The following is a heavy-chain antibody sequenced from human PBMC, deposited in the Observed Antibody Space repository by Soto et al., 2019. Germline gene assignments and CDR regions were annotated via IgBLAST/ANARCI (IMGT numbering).Heavy chain of an antibody. CDR3: ASHSSSWSEDFDY. CDR2: IFPTDSYT. CDR1: GYTFSSYW. Sequence: GESLKISCKGSGYTFSSYWIGWVRQRPGKGLAWIGIIFPTDSYTNYSPSFQGHVTISADKSISTAYLQWSSLKASDTAMYYCASHSSSWSEDFDYWGQGTLVTVSS. V-gene: IGHV5-10-1*01. J-gene: IGHJ4*02. D-gene: IGHD6-13*01.